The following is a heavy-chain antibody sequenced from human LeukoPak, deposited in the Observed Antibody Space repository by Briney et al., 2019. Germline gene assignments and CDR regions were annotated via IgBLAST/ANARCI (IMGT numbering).Heavy chain of an antibody. CDR3: ARSVLSTSCPFDY. V-gene: IGHV4-34*01. CDR1: GGSFSGYY. J-gene: IGHJ4*02. Sequence: SETLSLTCAVYGGSFSGYYWSWIRQPPGKGLEWIGEINHSGSTNYNPSLKSRVTISVDTSKNQFSLKLSSVTAADTAVYYCARSVLSTSCPFDYWGQGTLVTVSS. D-gene: IGHD2-2*01. CDR2: INHSGST.